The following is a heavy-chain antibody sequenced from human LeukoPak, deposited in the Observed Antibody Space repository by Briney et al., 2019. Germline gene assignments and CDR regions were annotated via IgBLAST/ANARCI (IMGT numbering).Heavy chain of an antibody. CDR2: IYSGGST. D-gene: IGHD5/OR15-5a*01. Sequence: PGRSLRPSCAASGFTVSSNYMSWVRQAPGKGLEWVSVIYSGGSTYYADSVKGRFTISRDNSKNTLYLQMNSLRAEDTAVYYCARGVYTLIDYWGQGTLVTVSS. V-gene: IGHV3-66*02. CDR3: ARGVYTLIDY. CDR1: GFTVSSNY. J-gene: IGHJ4*02.